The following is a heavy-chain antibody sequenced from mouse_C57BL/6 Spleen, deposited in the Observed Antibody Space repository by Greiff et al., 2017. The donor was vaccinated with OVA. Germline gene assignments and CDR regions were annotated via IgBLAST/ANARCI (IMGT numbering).Heavy chain of an antibody. CDR3: ARAYYYGSSSFDY. V-gene: IGHV5-4*01. J-gene: IGHJ2*01. Sequence: EVQGVESGGGLVKPGGSLKLSCAASGFTFSSYAMSWVRQTPEKRLEWVATISDGGSYTYYPDNVKGRFTISRDNAKNNLYLQMSHLKSEDTAMYYCARAYYYGSSSFDYWGQGTTLTGSS. CDR1: GFTFSSYA. D-gene: IGHD1-1*01. CDR2: ISDGGSYT.